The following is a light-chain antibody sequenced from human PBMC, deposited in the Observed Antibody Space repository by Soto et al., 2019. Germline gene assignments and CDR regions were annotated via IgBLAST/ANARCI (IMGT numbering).Light chain of an antibody. CDR3: QQYGSSPPYT. CDR1: QSVNSWY. J-gene: IGKJ2*01. V-gene: IGKV3-20*01. Sequence: EIVLTQSPGTLSLSPGERATLSCRASQSVNSWYLAWYQQKPGQAPSLLIYAASSWATGIPDRFSGSGSGTDFTLTISRLEPEDFAVYYCQQYGSSPPYTFGQGTKLEIK. CDR2: AAS.